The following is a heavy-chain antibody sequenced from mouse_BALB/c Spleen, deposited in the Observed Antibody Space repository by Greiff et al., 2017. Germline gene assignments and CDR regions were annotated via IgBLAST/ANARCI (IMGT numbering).Heavy chain of an antibody. CDR1: GYTFTDYA. V-gene: IGHV1-67*01. J-gene: IGHJ2*01. Sequence: QVQLQQSGPELVRPGVSVKISCKGSGYTFTDYAMHWVKQSHAKSLEWIGVISTYYGNTNYNQKFKGKATMTVDKSSSTAYMELARLTSEDSAIYYCARGYGNYFDYWGQGTTLTVSS. CDR3: ARGYGNYFDY. CDR2: ISTYYGNT. D-gene: IGHD2-10*02.